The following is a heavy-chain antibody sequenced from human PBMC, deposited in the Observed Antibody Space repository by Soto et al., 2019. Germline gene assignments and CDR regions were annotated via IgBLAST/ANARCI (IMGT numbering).Heavy chain of an antibody. CDR1: GGSISSYY. D-gene: IGHD3-16*01. CDR3: ARRYGWAFDI. J-gene: IGHJ3*02. Sequence: QVQLQESGPGLVKPSETLSLTCTVSGGSISSYYWSWIRQPPGKGLEWIGYIYYSGSTNYNPSLRGRVTISVDTAKNQFALKLSSVTAADTAVYYCARRYGWAFDIWGQGTMVTVSS. CDR2: IYYSGST. V-gene: IGHV4-59*08.